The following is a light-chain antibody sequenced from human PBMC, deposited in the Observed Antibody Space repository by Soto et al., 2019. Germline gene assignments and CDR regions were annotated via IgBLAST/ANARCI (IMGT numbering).Light chain of an antibody. V-gene: IGKV1-39*01. Sequence: DIQITQYPSALSASVGDRVTITCRASQSISTYLHSYQQKPGKAPNLLIYAASTLHSGVPSRFSGSGSGTDFTLTISSLQPEDFATYFCQHGYSTPLPFGGGTKVDTK. CDR3: QHGYSTPLP. CDR2: AAS. J-gene: IGKJ4*01. CDR1: QSISTY.